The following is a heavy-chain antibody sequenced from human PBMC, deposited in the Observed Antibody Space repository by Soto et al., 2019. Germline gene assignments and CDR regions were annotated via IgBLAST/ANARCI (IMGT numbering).Heavy chain of an antibody. D-gene: IGHD3-22*01. CDR2: IYYSENT. J-gene: IGHJ4*02. Sequence: SETLSLTCSVSGGSISSRSYSWGWIRQPPGKGLEWIGTIYYSENTYYNPSLKSRVTISVDTSKNQFSLKLNSVTAADTAVYYCARMNYYDTSGYPFDYWGQGMMVTVSS. V-gene: IGHV4-39*07. CDR3: ARMNYYDTSGYPFDY. CDR1: GGSISSRSYS.